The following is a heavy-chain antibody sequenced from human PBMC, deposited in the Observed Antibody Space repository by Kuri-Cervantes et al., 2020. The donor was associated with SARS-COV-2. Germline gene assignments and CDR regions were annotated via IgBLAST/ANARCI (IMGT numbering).Heavy chain of an antibody. J-gene: IGHJ4*02. CDR1: GGSISSYY. CDR2: IYYSGST. CDR3: ARMGSGSKLFDY. D-gene: IGHD3-10*01. Sequence: SETLSFTCTVSGGSISSYYWSWIRQPPGKGLEWIGYIYYSGSTNYNPSLKSRVTISVDTSKNQFSLKLSSVTAADTAVYYCARMGSGSKLFDYWGQGTLVTVSS. V-gene: IGHV4-59*12.